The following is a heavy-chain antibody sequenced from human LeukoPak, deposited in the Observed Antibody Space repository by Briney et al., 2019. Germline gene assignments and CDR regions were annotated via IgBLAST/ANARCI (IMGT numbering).Heavy chain of an antibody. V-gene: IGHV3-48*03. CDR3: ARGLFQWFGELLYFDY. D-gene: IGHD3-10*01. Sequence: GGSLRLSCAASGFTFSTYEMNWVRQAPGKGLEWVSYISSGGSTIYYADSVKGRFTISRDNAKNSLYLQMNSLRAEDTAVYYCARGLFQWFGELLYFDYWGQGILVTVSS. CDR1: GFTFSTYE. J-gene: IGHJ4*02. CDR2: ISSGGSTI.